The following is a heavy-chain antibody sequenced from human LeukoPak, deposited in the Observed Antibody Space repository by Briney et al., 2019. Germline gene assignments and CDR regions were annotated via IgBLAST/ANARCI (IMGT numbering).Heavy chain of an antibody. CDR3: ARQGSGSLRSFDI. CDR1: GGSIKSNNW. Sequence: SGTLSLTCAVSGGSIKSNNWWSWVRQPPGKGLEWIGEIYHSGSTYYNPSLKGRVTISEATSKNQFSLKLNSVTAADTAVYYCARQGSGSLRSFDIWGQGTMVTVSS. CDR2: IYHSGST. J-gene: IGHJ3*02. D-gene: IGHD1-26*01. V-gene: IGHV4-4*02.